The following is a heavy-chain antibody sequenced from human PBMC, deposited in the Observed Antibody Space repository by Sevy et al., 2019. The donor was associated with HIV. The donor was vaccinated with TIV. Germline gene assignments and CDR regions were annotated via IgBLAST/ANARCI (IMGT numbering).Heavy chain of an antibody. CDR2: INSDGSST. J-gene: IGHJ6*03. Sequence: GGSLRLSCAASGFTFSSYWMHWVRQAPGKGLVWVSRINSDGSSTSYADSVKGRFTISRDNAKNTLYLQMNSLRAEDTAVYYCARDQRNSSGWYYYYYYMDVWGKGTMVTVSS. D-gene: IGHD6-19*01. CDR1: GFTFSSYW. V-gene: IGHV3-74*01. CDR3: ARDQRNSSGWYYYYYYMDV.